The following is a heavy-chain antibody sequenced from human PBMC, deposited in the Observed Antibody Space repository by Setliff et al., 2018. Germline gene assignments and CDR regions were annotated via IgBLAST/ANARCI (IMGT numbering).Heavy chain of an antibody. J-gene: IGHJ4*02. CDR3: AKRGHYSSSDGLSFDF. V-gene: IGHV3-23*01. CDR1: GFTFSAYG. D-gene: IGHD6-6*01. CDR2: VYNGNDET. Sequence: GGSLRLSCVASGFTFSAYGMSWVRQAPGEGLGWVSSVYNGNDETKYADSVKGRFTISRDRSKNTVYLQMNRLRAEDTAVYYCAKRGHYSSSDGLSFDFWGQGTQGTVSS.